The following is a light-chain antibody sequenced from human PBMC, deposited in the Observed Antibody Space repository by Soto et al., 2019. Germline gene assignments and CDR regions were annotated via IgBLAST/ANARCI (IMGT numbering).Light chain of an antibody. CDR1: QGIQSY. Sequence: DIQLTQSPSFLSASVGDSVIITCRASQGIQSYLTWYQQKPGKAPNLLIFVASTLQSGVPSRFSGSGSGTEFNLTIISLQDDDSAPYCCQQLHDSPFPFGQGARLEV. J-gene: IGKJ5*01. CDR2: VAS. CDR3: QQLHDSPFP. V-gene: IGKV1-9*01.